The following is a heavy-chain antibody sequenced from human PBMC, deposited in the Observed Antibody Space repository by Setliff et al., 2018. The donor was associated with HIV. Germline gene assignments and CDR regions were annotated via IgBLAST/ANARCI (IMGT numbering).Heavy chain of an antibody. CDR2: ISYSGSA. V-gene: IGHV4-39*02. J-gene: IGHJ4*02. D-gene: IGHD3-22*01. CDR3: AREDSSYHYFDS. Sequence: SETLFLTCTVSGGSISSSNYYWGWIRQPPGKGREWIGSISYSGSANYNPSLTSPVTISVGTSKNQFSLKLRSVTAADTAVYWCAREDSSYHYFDSWGQGMLVTVSS. CDR1: GGSISSSNYY.